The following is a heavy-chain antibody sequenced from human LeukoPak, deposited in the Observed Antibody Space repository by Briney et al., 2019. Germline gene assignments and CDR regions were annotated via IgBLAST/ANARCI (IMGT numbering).Heavy chain of an antibody. D-gene: IGHD6-19*01. J-gene: IGHJ4*02. CDR2: ISGSGGST. V-gene: IGHV3-23*01. CDR1: GFTFNNYA. Sequence: AGGSLRLSCAASGFTFNNYAMSWVRQAPGKGLEWVSAISGSGGSTYYADSVRGRFTISRDNSKNTLSLEMNSLRAEDTAVYYCAKDFWKQWLVYDYWGQGSLVTVSS. CDR3: AKDFWKQWLVYDY.